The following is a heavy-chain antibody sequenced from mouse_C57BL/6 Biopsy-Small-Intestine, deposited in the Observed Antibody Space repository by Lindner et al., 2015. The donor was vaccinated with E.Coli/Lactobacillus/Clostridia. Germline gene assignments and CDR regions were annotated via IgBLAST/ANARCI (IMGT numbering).Heavy chain of an antibody. CDR2: ITGDSSSI. V-gene: IGHV5-17*01. J-gene: IGHJ4*01. Sequence: VQLQESGGGLVKPGGSRKLSCETSGFIFSDFGMHWVRQAPEKGLEWIAYITGDSSSIYYTDTVKGRFTISRDNAKNTLFLQMTSLRSEDTAMYYCARRPSDVYVMDYWGQGTSVTVSS. D-gene: IGHD2-3*01. CDR1: GFIFSDFG. CDR3: ARRPSDVYVMDY.